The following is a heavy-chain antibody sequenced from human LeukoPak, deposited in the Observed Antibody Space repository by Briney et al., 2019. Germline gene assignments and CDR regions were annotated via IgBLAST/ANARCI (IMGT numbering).Heavy chain of an antibody. CDR3: ATVPERRFLEWLPLVY. D-gene: IGHD3-3*01. CDR1: GYTFTGYY. CDR2: INLNSGGT. J-gene: IGHJ4*02. Sequence: ASVKVPCKASGYTFTGYYIHWVRQAPGQGLEWMGWINLNSGGTNYAQKFQDRVTMTRDTSITTAYMELSRLRSDDTAVYYCATVPERRFLEWLPLVYWGQGTLVTVSS. V-gene: IGHV1-2*02.